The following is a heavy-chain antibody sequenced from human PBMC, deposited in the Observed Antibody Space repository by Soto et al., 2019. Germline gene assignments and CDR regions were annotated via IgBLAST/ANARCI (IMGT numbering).Heavy chain of an antibody. D-gene: IGHD6-13*01. V-gene: IGHV3-33*01. Sequence: GGSLRLSCAASGFTFSSYGMHWVRQALGKGLEWVAVIWYDGSNKYYADSVKGRFTISRDNSKNTLYLQMNSLRAEDTAVYYCARYHIAAEETDYWGQGTLVTVSS. CDR1: GFTFSSYG. J-gene: IGHJ4*02. CDR3: ARYHIAAEETDY. CDR2: IWYDGSNK.